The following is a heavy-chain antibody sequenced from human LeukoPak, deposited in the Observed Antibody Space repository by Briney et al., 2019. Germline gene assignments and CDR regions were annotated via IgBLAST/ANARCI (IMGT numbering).Heavy chain of an antibody. Sequence: GGSLRLSCAASGFSFNTYAMSWVRQAPGKGLEWVSAISNTGGSTYYADSVKGRFTISRDKSKNTLSLQMNSLRAEDTAVYYCAQQVGYCSSGSCYFTYWGQGTLVTVTS. J-gene: IGHJ1*01. CDR2: ISNTGGST. D-gene: IGHD2-15*01. CDR3: AQQVGYCSSGSCYFTY. CDR1: GFSFNTYA. V-gene: IGHV3-23*01.